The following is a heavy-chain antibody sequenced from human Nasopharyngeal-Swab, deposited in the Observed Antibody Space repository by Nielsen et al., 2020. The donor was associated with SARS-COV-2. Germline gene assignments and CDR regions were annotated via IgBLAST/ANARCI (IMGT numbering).Heavy chain of an antibody. Sequence: GESLKISCAASGFTFSSYSMNWVRQAPGKGLEWVSYISSSSSTTYYADSVKGRFTISRDNAKNSLYLQMNSLRAEDTAVYYCAREDKGQWLVPGSFDYWGQGTLVTVSS. J-gene: IGHJ4*02. CDR2: ISSSSSTT. D-gene: IGHD6-19*01. V-gene: IGHV3-48*04. CDR3: AREDKGQWLVPGSFDY. CDR1: GFTFSSYS.